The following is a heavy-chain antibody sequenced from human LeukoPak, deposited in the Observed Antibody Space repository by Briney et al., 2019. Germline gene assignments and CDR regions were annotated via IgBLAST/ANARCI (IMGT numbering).Heavy chain of an antibody. CDR1: GGSISSNSYY. J-gene: IGHJ4*02. Sequence: SETLSLTCTVSGGSISSNSYYWGWIRQPPGKGLKWIGSIYYSGSTYYNPSLKSRVTISVDTSKNQFSLKLSSVTAADTAVYYCARHLFHYDILTGHTWFDYWGQGTLVTVSS. CDR2: IYYSGST. V-gene: IGHV4-39*01. CDR3: ARHLFHYDILTGHTWFDY. D-gene: IGHD3-9*01.